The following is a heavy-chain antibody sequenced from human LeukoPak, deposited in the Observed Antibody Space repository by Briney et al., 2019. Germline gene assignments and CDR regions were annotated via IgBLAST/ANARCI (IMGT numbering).Heavy chain of an antibody. CDR2: IKSKTNAETT. D-gene: IGHD1-14*01. CDR1: GFTFSNAW. CDR3: ATAYAVTPRTIGGDY. V-gene: IGHV3-15*01. J-gene: IGHJ4*02. Sequence: GGSLRLSCAASGFTFSNAWMSWVRQAPGRGLEWVGRIKSKTNAETTDYAAPVKGRFTISRDDSENTVYLQMNSLETEDTAVYYCATAYAVTPRTIGGDYWGQGTLVTVSS.